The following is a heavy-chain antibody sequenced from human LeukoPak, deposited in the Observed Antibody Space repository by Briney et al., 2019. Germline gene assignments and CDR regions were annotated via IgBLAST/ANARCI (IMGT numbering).Heavy chain of an antibody. J-gene: IGHJ6*03. CDR2: ISAYNGNT. CDR3: AREERYCGGDCYLYYYYYMDV. V-gene: IGHV1-18*01. D-gene: IGHD2-21*02. CDR1: GYTFTSYG. Sequence: ASVKVSCKASGYTFTSYGISWVRQAPGQGLEWMGWISAYNGNTNYAQKLQGRVTMTTDTSTSTAYMELRSPRSDDTAVYYCAREERYCGGDCYLYYYYYMDVWGKGTTVTVSS.